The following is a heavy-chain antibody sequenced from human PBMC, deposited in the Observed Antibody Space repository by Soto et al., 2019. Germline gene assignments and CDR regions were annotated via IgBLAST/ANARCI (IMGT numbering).Heavy chain of an antibody. D-gene: IGHD2-2*02. CDR3: AKDAGFVLRSCSSTSCYTASGH. CDR1: GFTFSIYA. V-gene: IGHV3-23*01. CDR2: ISSSGGST. Sequence: GGSLRLSCAASGFTFSIYAMSWVRQAPGKGLEWVSSISSSGGSTYYADSMKGRFTVSRDNSKNTLYLQMNSLRAEDTAVYSCAKDAGFVLRSCSSTSCYTASGHWRQGTQVTVCS. J-gene: IGHJ4*02.